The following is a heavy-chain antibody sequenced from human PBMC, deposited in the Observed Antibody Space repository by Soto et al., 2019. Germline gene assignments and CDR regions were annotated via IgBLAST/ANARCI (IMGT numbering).Heavy chain of an antibody. Sequence: QMPLVQSGAEVKNPGASVKVSCKSSGYTFTSYDITWVRQATGQGLEWMGWMNPNSGNTVYAQKFQGRVTMTSNTSISTAYRELSSMRSEDTAVDYCARDVGANRFDYWGQGTPATVSS. CDR2: MNPNSGNT. D-gene: IGHD1-26*01. CDR1: GYTFTSYD. V-gene: IGHV1-8*01. CDR3: ARDVGANRFDY. J-gene: IGHJ4*02.